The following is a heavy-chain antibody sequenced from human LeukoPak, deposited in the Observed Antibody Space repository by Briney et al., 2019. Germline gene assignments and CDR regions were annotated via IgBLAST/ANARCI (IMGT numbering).Heavy chain of an antibody. V-gene: IGHV3-23*01. CDR2: IDSGGTI. D-gene: IGHD3-22*01. Sequence: GGSLILSCAASGFTFSSYAMSWVRQAPGKGLEWLSSIDSGGTIYYADSVKGRFTISRDNSKKTLYLQMNSLRAEDTAVYFCAKEGGASAYYHADYWGQGTLATVSS. CDR3: AKEGGASAYYHADY. J-gene: IGHJ4*02. CDR1: GFTFSSYA.